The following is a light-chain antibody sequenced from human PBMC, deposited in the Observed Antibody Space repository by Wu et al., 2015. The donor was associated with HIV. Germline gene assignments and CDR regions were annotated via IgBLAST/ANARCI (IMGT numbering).Light chain of an antibody. Sequence: EIVLTQSPDTLSLSPGERATLSCRASQSVSSSYLAWYQQKPGQAPRLLIYGASTRATGIPARFSGSGSGTEFTLTISSMQSEDFAIYYCQQYNNWPRTFGPGTKVDIK. CDR2: GAS. CDR3: QQYNNWPRT. CDR1: QSVSSSY. J-gene: IGKJ3*01. V-gene: IGKV3-15*01.